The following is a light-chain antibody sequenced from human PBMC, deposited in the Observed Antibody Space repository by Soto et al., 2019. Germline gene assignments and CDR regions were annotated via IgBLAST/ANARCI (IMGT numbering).Light chain of an antibody. J-gene: IGLJ1*01. CDR2: DTT. CDR1: TGAVTSGHY. V-gene: IGLV7-46*01. Sequence: AVVTQEPSLTVSPGGTVTLTCGSSTGAVTSGHYPYWFQQKPGQAPRTLIYDTTNKHSWTPARFSGSLLGGKAALTLSGAQPEDEADYYCLLSYIAEKVFGTGTKLTVL. CDR3: LLSYIAEKV.